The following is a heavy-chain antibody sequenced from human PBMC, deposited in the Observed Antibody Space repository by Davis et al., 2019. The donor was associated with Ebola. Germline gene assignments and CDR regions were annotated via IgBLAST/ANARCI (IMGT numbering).Heavy chain of an antibody. CDR2: ISYDGSNK. D-gene: IGHD1-26*01. CDR3: AKEPREDSYWYFDL. V-gene: IGHV3-30*18. Sequence: GESLKISCAASGFTFSSYGMHWVRQAPGKGLEWVAVISYDGSNKYYADSVKGRFTISRDNSKNTLYLQMNSLRAEDTAVYYCAKEPREDSYWYFDLWGRGTLVTVSS. CDR1: GFTFSSYG. J-gene: IGHJ2*01.